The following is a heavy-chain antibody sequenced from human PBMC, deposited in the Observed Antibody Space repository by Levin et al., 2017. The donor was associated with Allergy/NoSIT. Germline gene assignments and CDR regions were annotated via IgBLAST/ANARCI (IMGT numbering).Heavy chain of an antibody. D-gene: IGHD3-10*01. Sequence: PSETLSLTCTFSGGFVSDYYWNWIRQSPGAGLEGIGHIHYSGSTYYNPSLQSRLTMSIDTSKNFFSMRLTSVTAADTAVYYCVKSFGSGSSYNFPVDSWGQGTLVTVSS. J-gene: IGHJ4*02. V-gene: IGHV4-59*02. CDR2: IHYSGST. CDR1: GGFVSDYY. CDR3: VKSFGSGSSYNFPVDS.